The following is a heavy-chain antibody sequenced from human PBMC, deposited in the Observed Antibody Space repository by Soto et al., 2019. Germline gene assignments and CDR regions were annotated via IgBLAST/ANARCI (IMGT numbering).Heavy chain of an antibody. CDR2: IYSGGST. J-gene: IGHJ4*02. Sequence: QAGGSLRLSCAASGFTVSSNYMSWVRQAPGKGLEWVSVIYSGGSTYYADSVKGRFTISRDNSKNTLYLQMNSLRAEDTAVYYCASTLRELWPNSFDYWGQGTLVTVSS. CDR1: GFTVSSNY. D-gene: IGHD1-26*01. CDR3: ASTLRELWPNSFDY. V-gene: IGHV3-53*01.